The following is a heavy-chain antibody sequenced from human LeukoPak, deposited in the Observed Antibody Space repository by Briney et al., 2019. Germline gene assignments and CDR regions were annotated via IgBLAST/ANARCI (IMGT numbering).Heavy chain of an antibody. CDR1: GFTTSSYW. D-gene: IGHD4-23*01. J-gene: IGHJ4*02. CDR2: INEDGRTI. V-gene: IGHV3-74*01. Sequence: AGGSLRLSCAASGFTTSSYWMHWVRQVPGQGLVWVSRINEDGRTINYADSVRGRFTIYRDYAKNTVELQVNSLRAEDTALYYCVKDFGGPSDYWGQGTLVTVAS. CDR3: VKDFGGPSDY.